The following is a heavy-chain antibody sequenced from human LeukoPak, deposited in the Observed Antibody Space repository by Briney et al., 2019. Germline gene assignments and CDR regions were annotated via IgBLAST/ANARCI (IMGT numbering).Heavy chain of an antibody. CDR2: INTNTGKP. CDR1: GYIFTSYA. CDR3: ARSGADNWNYEFNY. J-gene: IGHJ4*02. V-gene: IGHV7-4-1*02. D-gene: IGHD1-7*01. Sequence: ASVKVSCKASGYIFTSYAMNWVRQAPGQGLEWMGWINTNTGKPTYAQGFRGRFDFSLDTSVSTAYLQISSLKTEDTAVYYCARSGADNWNYEFNYWGQGTLVTVSS.